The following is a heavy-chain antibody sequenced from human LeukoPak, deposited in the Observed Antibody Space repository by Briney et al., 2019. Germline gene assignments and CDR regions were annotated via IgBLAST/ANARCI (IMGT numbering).Heavy chain of an antibody. CDR1: GGSISSYY. J-gene: IGHJ6*03. CDR3: ARRERTYDSSGYSYYYYYYMDV. Sequence: PSETLSLTCTVSGGSISSYYWSWIRQPPGKGLEWIGYIYYSGSTNYNPSLKSRVTISVDTSKNQFSLKLSSVTAADTAVYYCARRERTYDSSGYSYYYYYYMDVWGKGTTVTISS. V-gene: IGHV4-59*01. CDR2: IYYSGST. D-gene: IGHD3-22*01.